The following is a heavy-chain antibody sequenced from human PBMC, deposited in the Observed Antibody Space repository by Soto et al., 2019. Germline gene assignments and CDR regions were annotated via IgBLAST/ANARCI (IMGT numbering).Heavy chain of an antibody. D-gene: IGHD6-19*01. V-gene: IGHV3-15*01. J-gene: IGHJ3*02. CDR1: GFTVTYAW. CDR3: AKEKRHSSGWYGAFDI. CDR2: IKSKSDGGST. Sequence: EMQLVESGGGSVRPGGSLTLSCAASGFTVTYAWMDWVRQAPGKGLEWVGRIKSKSDGGSTNYPAPVQDRFIISRDDSKNRLYWQMSSVKSEDTAMYYCAKEKRHSSGWYGAFDIWGQGIMVTVSS.